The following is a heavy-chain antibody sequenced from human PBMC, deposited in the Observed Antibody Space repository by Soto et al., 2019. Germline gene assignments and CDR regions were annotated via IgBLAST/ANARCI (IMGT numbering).Heavy chain of an antibody. CDR2: IYYSGST. D-gene: IGHD1-26*01. Sequence: SETLSLTCTVSGGSISRNYWSWIRQPPGRGLEWIGYIYYSGSTNCNPSLKSRVTISVDTSKNQFSLKLSPVTAADTAVYYCARRYGSAIDYWGQGTLVTVSS. CDR3: ARRYGSAIDY. J-gene: IGHJ4*02. CDR1: GGSISRNY. V-gene: IGHV4-59*08.